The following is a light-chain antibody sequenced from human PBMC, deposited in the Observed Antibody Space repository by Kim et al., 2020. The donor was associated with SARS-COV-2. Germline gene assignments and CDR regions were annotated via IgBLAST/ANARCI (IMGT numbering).Light chain of an antibody. CDR1: QGISSH. CDR2: AAS. V-gene: IGKV1-9*01. J-gene: IGKJ4*01. CDR3: QQLNSYPLT. Sequence: IQLTQSPSSLSASVGDRFTITCRASQGISSHLAWYQQKPGKAPNLLIYAASTLQGGVPSRFSGSGSGTEFTLTISSLQPEDFATYYCQQLNSYPLTFGGGTKVDIK.